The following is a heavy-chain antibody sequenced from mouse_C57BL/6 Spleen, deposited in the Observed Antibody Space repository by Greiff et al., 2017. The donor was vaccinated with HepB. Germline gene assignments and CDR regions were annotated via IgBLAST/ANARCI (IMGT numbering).Heavy chain of an antibody. CDR2: ISSGSSTI. J-gene: IGHJ4*01. CDR1: GFTFSDYG. V-gene: IGHV5-17*01. Sequence: EVMLVESGGGLVKPGGSLKLSCAASGFTFSDYGMHWVRQAPEKGLEWVAYISSGSSTIYYADTVKGRFTISRDNAKNTLFLQMTSLRSEDTAMYYCARIYYGNYVMDYWGQGTSVTVSS. CDR3: ARIYYGNYVMDY. D-gene: IGHD2-1*01.